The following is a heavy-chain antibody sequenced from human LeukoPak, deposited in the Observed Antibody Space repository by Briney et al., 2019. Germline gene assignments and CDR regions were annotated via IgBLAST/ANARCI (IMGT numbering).Heavy chain of an antibody. CDR2: INQDGSQK. D-gene: IGHD3-9*01. CDR3: ATHDFVTGYPYFDS. CDR1: GFTFRTYW. J-gene: IGHJ4*02. V-gene: IGHV3-7*01. Sequence: PGGSLRLSCAASGFTFRTYWMSWVRQAPGTGLEWVANINQDGSQKYFLDSVKGRFSISRDNAENSLFLQMDSLRAADTAVYYCATHDFVTGYPYFDSWGQGTLVTVSS.